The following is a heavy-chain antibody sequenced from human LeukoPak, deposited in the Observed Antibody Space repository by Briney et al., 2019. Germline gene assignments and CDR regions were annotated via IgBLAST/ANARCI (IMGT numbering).Heavy chain of an antibody. CDR3: ARGRGADFDWFLPTQFDP. CDR2: IHHSGST. Sequence: SETLSLTCTVSGYFISSGYYWGWIRQPPGKGLQWIGSIHHSGSTYYNPSLKSRVTISVDTSKNQFSLKLSSVTAADTAVYYCARGRGADFDWFLPTQFDPWGQGTLVTVSS. J-gene: IGHJ5*02. V-gene: IGHV4-38-2*02. D-gene: IGHD3-9*01. CDR1: GYFISSGYY.